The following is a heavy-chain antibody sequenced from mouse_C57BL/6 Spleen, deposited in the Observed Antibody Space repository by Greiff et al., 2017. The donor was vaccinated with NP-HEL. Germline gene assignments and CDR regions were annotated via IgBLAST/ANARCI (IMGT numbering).Heavy chain of an antibody. CDR1: GFTFSDYG. CDR2: ISSGSSTI. Sequence: EVMLVESGGGLVKPGGSLKLSCAASGFTFSDYGMHWVRQAPEKGLEWVAYISSGSSTIYYADTVKGRFTISRDNAKNTLFLQMTSLRSEDTAMYYCARGAYYSNSYYAMDYWGQGTSVTVSS. J-gene: IGHJ4*01. D-gene: IGHD2-5*01. V-gene: IGHV5-17*01. CDR3: ARGAYYSNSYYAMDY.